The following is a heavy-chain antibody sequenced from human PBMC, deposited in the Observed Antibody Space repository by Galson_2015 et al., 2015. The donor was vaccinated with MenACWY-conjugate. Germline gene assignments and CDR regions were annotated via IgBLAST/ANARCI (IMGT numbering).Heavy chain of an antibody. D-gene: IGHD3-22*01. CDR3: ARKIYCYDTGDYGWFGP. Sequence: SLRLSCAASGFTFNNSWMTWVRQAPGKGLEWVATIKQDGTKKKYVDSVKGRFTVSRDNAKSSLYLQMNSLRAEDTAVYYCARKIYCYDTGDYGWFGPWGQGTPVTVSS. J-gene: IGHJ5*02. CDR2: IKQDGTKK. V-gene: IGHV3-7*03. CDR1: GFTFNNSW.